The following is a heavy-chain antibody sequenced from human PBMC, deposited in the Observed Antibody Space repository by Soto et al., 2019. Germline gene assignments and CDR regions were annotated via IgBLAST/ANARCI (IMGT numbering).Heavy chain of an antibody. V-gene: IGHV3-23*01. J-gene: IGHJ4*02. D-gene: IGHD6-13*01. CDR3: AKGLINGRWYAED. Sequence: EVHLLESGGGLVHPGASLRLSCGASGFTFSSCVMTWVRQAPGKGLEWVSCITDSGTGTYYADSVKGRFTIPRDNSKNTMYLQMNNLRAEDTGVYYCAKGLINGRWYAEDWGQGTLVTVSS. CDR1: GFTFSSCV. CDR2: ITDSGTGT.